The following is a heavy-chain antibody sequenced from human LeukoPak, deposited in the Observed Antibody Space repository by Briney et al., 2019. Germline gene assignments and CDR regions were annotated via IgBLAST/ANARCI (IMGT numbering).Heavy chain of an antibody. D-gene: IGHD2/OR15-2a*01. Sequence: GGSLRLSCAASGFTFSSYGMHWVRQAPGKGLEWAALIWYDGSNKYYTDSVKGRLTVSRDNSKNTLYLQMNSLRAEDTAIYYCAREGPRGNSQFDYWGQGSLVTVSS. CDR2: IWYDGSNK. CDR1: GFTFSSYG. CDR3: AREGPRGNSQFDY. J-gene: IGHJ4*02. V-gene: IGHV3-33*01.